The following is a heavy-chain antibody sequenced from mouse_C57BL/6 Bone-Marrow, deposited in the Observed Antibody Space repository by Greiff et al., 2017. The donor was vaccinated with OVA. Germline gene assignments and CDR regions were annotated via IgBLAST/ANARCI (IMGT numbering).Heavy chain of an antibody. CDR1: GFTFSNYW. V-gene: IGHV6-3*01. J-gene: IGHJ3*01. Sequence: DVKLEESGGGLVQPGGSMKLSCVASGFTFSNYWMNWVRQSPEKGLEWVAQIRLKSDNYATHYAESVKGRFTISRDYSKSSVYLQMNNLRAEDTGIYYCTGPNWFAYWGQGTLVTVSA. CDR2: IRLKSDNYAT. CDR3: TGPNWFAY.